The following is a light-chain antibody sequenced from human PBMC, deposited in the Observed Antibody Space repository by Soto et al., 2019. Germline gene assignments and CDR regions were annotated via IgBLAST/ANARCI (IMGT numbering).Light chain of an antibody. J-gene: IGKJ1*01. Sequence: DIVLTQSPGTLSLSPGERATLSCRASQSVSSTYFAWYQQKPGQSPRLLIYGTYIRATGIPDRFSGSGSGTDFTLTISRLEPEDFAVYYCQQYAASPWTFGQGTNVEIK. CDR1: QSVSSTY. CDR3: QQYAASPWT. CDR2: GTY. V-gene: IGKV3-20*01.